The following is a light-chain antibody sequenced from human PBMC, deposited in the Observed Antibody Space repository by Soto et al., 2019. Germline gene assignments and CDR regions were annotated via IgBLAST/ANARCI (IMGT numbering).Light chain of an antibody. V-gene: IGKV1-39*01. Sequence: IGVTQSPSSLAASLGDRVTITCRASQTIGTYVNWYRQKSGAAPELLIYDASTLQSGVPSRFRGGASGTDFTLTISSLQLDDFATYYCQQSYNTPLTFGQGTKVDI. CDR2: DAS. J-gene: IGKJ1*01. CDR1: QTIGTY. CDR3: QQSYNTPLT.